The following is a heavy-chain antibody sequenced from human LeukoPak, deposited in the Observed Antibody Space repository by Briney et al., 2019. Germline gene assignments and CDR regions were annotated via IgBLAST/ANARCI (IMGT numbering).Heavy chain of an antibody. J-gene: IGHJ3*02. CDR1: GFTFSSYA. CDR2: ISYDGSNK. V-gene: IGHV3-30-3*01. CDR3: ARNPEWEPKDAFDI. D-gene: IGHD1-26*01. Sequence: SGGSLRLSCAASGFTFSSYAMHWVRQAPGKGLEWVAVISYDGSNKYYADSVKGRFTISRDNSKNTLYLQMNSLRAEDTAVYYCARNPEWEPKDAFDIWGQGTMVTVSS.